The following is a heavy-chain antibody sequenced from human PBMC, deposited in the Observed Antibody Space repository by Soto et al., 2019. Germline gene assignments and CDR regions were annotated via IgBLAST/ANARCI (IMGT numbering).Heavy chain of an antibody. CDR2: MSYDGSDT. D-gene: IGHD3-10*02. CDR1: GFIFSNNG. CDR3: TIVRVADSALDH. J-gene: IGHJ4*02. V-gene: IGHV3-30*03. Sequence: PWWSLRLSCLGSGFIFSNNGMHWFRQTPGKGLEWVAFMSYDGSDTFYADSVKGRFTISRDNSKNTLFLHMSNLRAEDTAMYYCTIVRVADSALDHWGQGTLVTSPQ.